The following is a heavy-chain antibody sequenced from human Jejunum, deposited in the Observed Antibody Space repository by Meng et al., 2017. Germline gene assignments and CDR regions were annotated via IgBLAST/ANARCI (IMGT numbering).Heavy chain of an antibody. D-gene: IGHD2-2*01. CDR1: GFTFSDYQ. J-gene: IGHJ4*02. CDR3: ARGCTRPDY. CDR2: IAPSGSTI. V-gene: IGHV3-11*01. Sequence: VLLGGSGGGLVKPGGSLRLSCTASGFTFSDYQMSWIRQAPGKRLEWVSCIAPSGSTIYYADSVGGRFTFSRDNAKNSLYLQMNSLRVEDTAVYYCARGCTRPDYWGQGTLVTVSS.